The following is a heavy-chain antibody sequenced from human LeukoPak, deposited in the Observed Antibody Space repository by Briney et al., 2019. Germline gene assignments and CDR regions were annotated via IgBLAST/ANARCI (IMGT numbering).Heavy chain of an antibody. D-gene: IGHD2-15*01. CDR2: INQDGSEK. Sequence: GGSLRLSCAASGFTFSTYWMSWVRQAPGKGLEWVANINQDGSEKCYVDPVKGRFTISRDNAKNSLYLQMNGLRAEDTAVYYCARTYGSGSLDYGGQGTLVTVSS. CDR1: GFTFSTYW. V-gene: IGHV3-7*01. J-gene: IGHJ4*02. CDR3: ARTYGSGSLDY.